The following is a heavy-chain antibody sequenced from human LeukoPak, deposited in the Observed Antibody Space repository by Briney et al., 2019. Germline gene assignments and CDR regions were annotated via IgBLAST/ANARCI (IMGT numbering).Heavy chain of an antibody. CDR1: GGTFSSYA. V-gene: IGHV1-69*01. CDR2: IIPIFGTA. D-gene: IGHD2-21*02. Sequence: SVKVSCKASGGTFSSYAISWVRQAPGQGLEWMGGIIPIFGTANYAQKFQGRVTITADESTSTAYMELSSLRSEDTAVHYCARVSYCGGDCYSSQYFQHWGQGTLVTVSS. J-gene: IGHJ1*01. CDR3: ARVSYCGGDCYSSQYFQH.